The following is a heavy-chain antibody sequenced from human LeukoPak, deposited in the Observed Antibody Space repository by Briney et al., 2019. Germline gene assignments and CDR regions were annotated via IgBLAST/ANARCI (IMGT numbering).Heavy chain of an antibody. Sequence: SETLSLTCTVSGGSISSYYWSWIRQPPGKGLEWIGYIYYSGRTNYNPSLKSRVTISVDTSKNQFSLKLSSVTAADTAVYYCARTYDSSGYYDQYYFDYWGQGTLVTVSS. CDR3: ARTYDSSGYYDQYYFDY. CDR2: IYYSGRT. D-gene: IGHD3-22*01. V-gene: IGHV4-59*08. J-gene: IGHJ4*02. CDR1: GGSISSYY.